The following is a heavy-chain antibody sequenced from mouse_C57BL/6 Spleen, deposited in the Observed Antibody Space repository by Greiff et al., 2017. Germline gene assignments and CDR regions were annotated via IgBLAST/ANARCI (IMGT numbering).Heavy chain of an antibody. Sequence: EVMLVESGGGLVQPGGSLSLSCAASGFTFTDYYMSWVRQPPGKALEWLGFIRNKANGYTTEYSASVKGRFTISRDNSQSILYLQMNALRAEDSATYYCARDIGGWYFDVWGTGSTVTVSS. V-gene: IGHV7-3*01. CDR1: GFTFTDYY. CDR3: ARDIGGWYFDV. CDR2: IRNKANGYTT. J-gene: IGHJ1*03.